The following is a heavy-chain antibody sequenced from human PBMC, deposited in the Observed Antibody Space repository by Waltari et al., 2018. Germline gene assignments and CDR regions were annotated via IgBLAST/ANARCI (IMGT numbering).Heavy chain of an antibody. CDR2: IYNTGST. CDR1: GGSISTYY. J-gene: IGHJ4*02. V-gene: IGHV4-59*01. CDR3: VRGTGRTFDY. Sequence: GSGLVKRSETLSLTCTVSGGSISTYYWNWIRQPPGQVLEWIGGIYNTGSTNHNPSLKIRVTMSVDTSKNQFSLKMTSVTAADTAVYYCVRGTGRTFDYWGQGTLVTVSS.